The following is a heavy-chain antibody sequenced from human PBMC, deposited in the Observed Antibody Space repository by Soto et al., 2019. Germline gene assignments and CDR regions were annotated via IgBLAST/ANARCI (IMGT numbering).Heavy chain of an antibody. D-gene: IGHD2-2*01. CDR3: ARDQVGGIVVVPAAENWFDP. CDR1: GGTFSGYA. CDR2: IIPIFGTA. J-gene: IGHJ5*02. Sequence: SVKVSCKASGGTFSGYAISWVRQAPGQGLEWMGGIIPIFGTANYAQKFQGRVTITADESTSTAYMELSSLRSEDTAVYYCARDQVGGIVVVPAAENWFDPWGQGTLVTVSS. V-gene: IGHV1-69*13.